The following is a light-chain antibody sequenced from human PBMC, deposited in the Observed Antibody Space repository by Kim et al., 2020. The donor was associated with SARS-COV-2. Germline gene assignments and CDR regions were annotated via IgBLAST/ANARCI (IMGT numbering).Light chain of an antibody. J-gene: IGKJ4*01. Sequence: APGERVTLAGRASQGVSDNLAWYQQKPGQAPRLLIYGASTRATGIPARFSGSGSGTEFTLDISSLQSEDLAVYYCQQYENWPPVTFGGGTKVDIK. CDR3: QQYENWPPVT. CDR1: QGVSDN. CDR2: GAS. V-gene: IGKV3-15*01.